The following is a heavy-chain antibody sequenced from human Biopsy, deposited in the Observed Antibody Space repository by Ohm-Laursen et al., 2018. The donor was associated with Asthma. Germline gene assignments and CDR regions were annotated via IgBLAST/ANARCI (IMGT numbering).Heavy chain of an antibody. Sequence: GDSVKASCKTSGYTFNSAGITWVRQAPGQGLEWMGWFSVYNGNTKVAQKLQDRVTMITDTSTSTAYMELRSLRSDDTAEYLCARAVDYSHYYGIDDWGQGTTVTVS. J-gene: IGHJ6*02. CDR3: ARAVDYSHYYGIDD. CDR1: GYTFNSAG. D-gene: IGHD3-10*01. V-gene: IGHV1-18*01. CDR2: FSVYNGNT.